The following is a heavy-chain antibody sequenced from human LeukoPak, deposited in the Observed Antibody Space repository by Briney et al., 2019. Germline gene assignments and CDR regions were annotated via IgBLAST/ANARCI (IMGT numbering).Heavy chain of an antibody. CDR1: GGSFSGYY. J-gene: IGHJ6*03. CDR3: ARRRYYGSGSYHRYYYYMDV. V-gene: IGHV4-34*01. D-gene: IGHD3-10*01. Sequence: SETLSLTCAVYGGSFSGYYWSWIRQPPGKGLEWIGEINHSGSTNFNPSLKSRVTISVDTSKNQFSLKLSSVTAADTAVYYCARRRYYGSGSYHRYYYYMDVWGKGTTVTISS. CDR2: INHSGST.